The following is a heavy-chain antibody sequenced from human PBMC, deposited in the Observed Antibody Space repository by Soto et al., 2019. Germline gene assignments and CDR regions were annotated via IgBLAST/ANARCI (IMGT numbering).Heavy chain of an antibody. CDR3: TRGGPYSHYFDY. CDR1: GFTFSNAW. Sequence: GGSLRLSCAASGFTFSNAWMNWVRQAPGKGLEWVGRIKSQKDGGTTDYAAPVKGGFTISRDDSKNTLYLQMNGLKTEDTAVYYCTRGGPYSHYFDYWGQGTLVTVSS. D-gene: IGHD4-4*01. J-gene: IGHJ4*02. CDR2: IKSQKDGGTT. V-gene: IGHV3-15*01.